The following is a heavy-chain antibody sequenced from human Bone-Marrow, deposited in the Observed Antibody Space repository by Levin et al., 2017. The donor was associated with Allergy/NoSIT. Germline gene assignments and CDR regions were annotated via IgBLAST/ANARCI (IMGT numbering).Heavy chain of an antibody. CDR3: ARVRGYDFTGHYYFDL. Sequence: GGSLRLSCAASGFPLSDHNMDWVRQTPGKGLEWVGRIRNKPSGYTTAYAASVEGRFILSRDDSKDSMYLQMKSLKTEDTAVYYCARVRGYDFTGHYYFDLWGRGTLVTVSS. CDR1: GFPLSDHN. J-gene: IGHJ2*01. V-gene: IGHV3-72*01. D-gene: IGHD3/OR15-3a*01. CDR2: IRNKPSGYTT.